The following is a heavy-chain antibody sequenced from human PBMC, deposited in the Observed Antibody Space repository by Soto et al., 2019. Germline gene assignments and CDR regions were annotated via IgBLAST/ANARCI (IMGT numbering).Heavy chain of an antibody. V-gene: IGHV4-59*01. J-gene: IGHJ5*02. CDR3: AREDSVGHWFDP. Sequence: KTSETLSLTCTVSGGSISSYYWSWIRQPPGKGLEWIGYTYYSGSTNYNPSLKSRVTISVDTSKNQFSLKLSSVTAADTAVYYCAREDSVGHWFDPWGQGTLVTVSS. CDR1: GGSISSYY. CDR2: TYYSGST. D-gene: IGHD2-2*01.